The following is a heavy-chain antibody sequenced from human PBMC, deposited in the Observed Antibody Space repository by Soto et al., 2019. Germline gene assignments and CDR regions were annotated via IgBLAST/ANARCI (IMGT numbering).Heavy chain of an antibody. D-gene: IGHD2-15*01. V-gene: IGHV4-39*01. J-gene: IGHJ4*02. CDR2: IYYSGST. CDR3: ARHTPAISISDH. Sequence: QLQLQESGPGLVKPSETLSLTCTVSGGSISSSSYYWGWIRQPPGMGLQWIGSIYYSGSTYYSPSLKSRVTISVDTAKNQFSLKLIFVAAADTAVYYCARHTPAISISDHWGQGTLVTVSS. CDR1: GGSISSSSYY.